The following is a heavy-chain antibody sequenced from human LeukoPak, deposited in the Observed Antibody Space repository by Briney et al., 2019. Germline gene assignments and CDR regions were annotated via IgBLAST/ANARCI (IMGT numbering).Heavy chain of an antibody. CDR1: GGSISSYY. D-gene: IGHD3-16*02. J-gene: IGHJ3*02. Sequence: SETLSFTCSVSGGSISSYYWSWIRQPPGKGLEWIGYIYYSGTTNYNPSLKSRVTISIDTSKNQFSLKLSSVTAADTAVYYCAREYREAFDIWGQGTMVTVSS. CDR3: AREYREAFDI. CDR2: IYYSGTT. V-gene: IGHV4-59*01.